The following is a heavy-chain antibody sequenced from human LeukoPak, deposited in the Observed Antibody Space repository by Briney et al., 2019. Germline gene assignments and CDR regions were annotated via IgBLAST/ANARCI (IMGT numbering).Heavy chain of an antibody. CDR3: AKSVAAAGTVPSWFDP. CDR2: ISGSGGST. D-gene: IGHD6-13*01. V-gene: IGHV3-23*01. Sequence: GGSLRLSCAVSGFTFSSYAMSWVRQAPGKGLEWVSAISGSGGSTYYADSVKGRFTISRDNSKNTLYLQMNSLRAEDTAVYYCAKSVAAAGTVPSWFDPWGQGTLVTVSS. CDR1: GFTFSSYA. J-gene: IGHJ5*02.